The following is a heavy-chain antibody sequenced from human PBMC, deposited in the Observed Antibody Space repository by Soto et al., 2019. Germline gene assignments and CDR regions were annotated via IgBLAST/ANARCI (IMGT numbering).Heavy chain of an antibody. CDR2: VIAIFGTA. D-gene: IGHD3-22*01. J-gene: IGHJ3*02. Sequence: SVKVSCKASGGTFSSYAISWVRQAPGQGLEWVGGVIAIFGTANYAQKFQGRGTITADESTSTAYMELSSLRSDDTAVYYCARDRTGYYDSSGYTPGGRDAFDIWGQGTMVTVSS. V-gene: IGHV1-69*13. CDR3: ARDRTGYYDSSGYTPGGRDAFDI. CDR1: GGTFSSYA.